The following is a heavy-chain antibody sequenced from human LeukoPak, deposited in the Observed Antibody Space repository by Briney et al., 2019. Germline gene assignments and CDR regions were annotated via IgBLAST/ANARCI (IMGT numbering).Heavy chain of an antibody. CDR3: ATFSYAGNAGGSAGS. J-gene: IGHJ5*02. D-gene: IGHD4-23*01. V-gene: IGHV3-30*04. CDR2: ISYDGSNK. Sequence: PGGSLRLSCAASGFTFSSYAMHWVRQAPGKGLEWVAVISYDGSNKYYADSVKGRFTISRDNSKNTLYLQMNSLRAEDTAVYYCATFSYAGNAGGSAGSWGQGTLVTVSS. CDR1: GFTFSSYA.